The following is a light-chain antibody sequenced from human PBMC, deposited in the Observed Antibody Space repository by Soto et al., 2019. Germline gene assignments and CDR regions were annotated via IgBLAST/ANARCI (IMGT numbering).Light chain of an antibody. CDR3: SSHTASTTRI. J-gene: IGLJ1*01. CDR1: SSDVGGYNY. V-gene: IGLV2-14*01. Sequence: QSVLTQPASVSGSPGQSITISCTGTSSDVGGYNYVSWYQHHPGKAPKLMIYEVSNRPSGVSNRFSGSKSGNTASLTISGLQAEDEADYYCSSHTASTTRIFGTGTKLTVL. CDR2: EVS.